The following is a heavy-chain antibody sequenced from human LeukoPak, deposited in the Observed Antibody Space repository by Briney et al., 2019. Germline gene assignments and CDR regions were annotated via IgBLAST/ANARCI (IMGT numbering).Heavy chain of an antibody. CDR2: INHSGST. J-gene: IGHJ4*02. CDR1: GGSFSGYY. CDR3: ARGSPYCTNGVCYFDY. V-gene: IGHV4-34*01. D-gene: IGHD2-8*01. Sequence: PSETLSLTCAVYGGSFSGYYWSWIRQPPWKGLEWIGEINHSGSTNYNPSLKSRVTISVDTSKNQFSLKLSSVTAADTAVYYCARGSPYCTNGVCYFDYWGQGTLVTVSS.